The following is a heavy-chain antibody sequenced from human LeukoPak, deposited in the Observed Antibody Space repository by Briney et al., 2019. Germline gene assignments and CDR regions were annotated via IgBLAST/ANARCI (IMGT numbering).Heavy chain of an antibody. J-gene: IGHJ6*02. D-gene: IGHD2-15*01. CDR1: GFTFSSYA. CDR3: AKGYCSGGSCYGGDYYYGMDV. CDR2: ISGSGGST. V-gene: IGHV3-23*01. Sequence: GGSLRLSCAASGFTFSSYAMSWVRQAPGKGLECFLAISGSGGSTYYADSVKGRFTISRDNSKNTLYLQMNSLRAEDTAVYYCAKGYCSGGSCYGGDYYYGMDVWGQGTTVTVSS.